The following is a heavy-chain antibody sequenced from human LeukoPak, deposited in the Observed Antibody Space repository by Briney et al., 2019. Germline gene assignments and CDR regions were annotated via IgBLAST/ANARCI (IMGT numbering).Heavy chain of an antibody. D-gene: IGHD2-21*02. J-gene: IGHJ4*02. CDR1: GFTFSNYA. CDR3: ALPHIVVVTATTGY. V-gene: IGHV3-23*01. Sequence: PGGSLRLSCAASGFTFSNYALSWVRQAPGKGLEWVSDISGSGGSTYYADSVKGRFTISRDNSKNTMYLQMNSLRAEDTAVYYCALPHIVVVTATTGYWGQGTLVTVSS. CDR2: ISGSGGST.